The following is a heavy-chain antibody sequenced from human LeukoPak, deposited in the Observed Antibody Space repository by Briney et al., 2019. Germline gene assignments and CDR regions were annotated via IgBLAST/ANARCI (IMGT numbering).Heavy chain of an antibody. CDR2: IYYSGST. J-gene: IGHJ5*02. CDR3: ARDLVGATGWFDP. CDR1: GGSISSYY. Sequence: SETLSLTRTVSGGSISSYYWSWIRQPPGKGLEWIGYIYYSGSTNYNPSLKSRVTISVDTSKNQFSLKLSSVTAADTAVYYCARDLVGATGWFDPWGQGTLVTVSS. V-gene: IGHV4-59*01. D-gene: IGHD1-26*01.